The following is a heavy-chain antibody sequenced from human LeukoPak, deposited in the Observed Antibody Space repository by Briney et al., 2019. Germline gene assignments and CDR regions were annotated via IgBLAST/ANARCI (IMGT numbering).Heavy chain of an antibody. CDR2: ISAYNGNT. V-gene: IGHV1-18*01. Sequence: ASVTVSCKASGYTFTSYGISWVRQAPGQGLEWMGWISAYNGNTNYAQTLQGRVTMTTDTSTSTAYMELSRLRSDDTAVYYCARYSRGDAFDIWGQGTKVTVSS. D-gene: IGHD1-26*01. CDR1: GYTFTSYG. J-gene: IGHJ3*02. CDR3: ARYSRGDAFDI.